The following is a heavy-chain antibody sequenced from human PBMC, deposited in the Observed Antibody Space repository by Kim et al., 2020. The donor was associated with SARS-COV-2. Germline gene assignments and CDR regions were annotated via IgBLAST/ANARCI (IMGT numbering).Heavy chain of an antibody. V-gene: IGHV3-11*04. J-gene: IGHJ4*02. Sequence: VKGRFTNSRTNAKNSLFLQMNSLRAEDTAVYYCAKAPFDYIWGSYRGFDYWGQGTLVTVSS. CDR3: AKAPFDYIWGSYRGFDY. D-gene: IGHD3-16*02.